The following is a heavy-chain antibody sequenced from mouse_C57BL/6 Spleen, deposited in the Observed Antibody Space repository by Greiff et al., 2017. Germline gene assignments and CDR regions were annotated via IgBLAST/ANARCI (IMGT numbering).Heavy chain of an antibody. D-gene: IGHD2-2*01. CDR1: GFTFSDYG. Sequence: EVKLVESGGGLVKPGGSLKLSCAASGFTFSDYGMHWVRQAPEKGLEWVAYISSGSSTIYYADTVKGRFTISRDNAKNTLFLQMTRLRSEDTAMYYFARGGVGYYGYDGWYFDVWGTGTTVTVSS. V-gene: IGHV5-17*01. CDR3: ARGGVGYYGYDGWYFDV. CDR2: ISSGSSTI. J-gene: IGHJ1*03.